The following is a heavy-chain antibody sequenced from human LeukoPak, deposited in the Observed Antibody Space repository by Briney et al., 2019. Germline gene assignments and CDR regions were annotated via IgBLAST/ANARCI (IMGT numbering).Heavy chain of an antibody. J-gene: IGHJ4*02. CDR3: ARDVHHHYGDLDY. CDR2: ISLSGTNT. CDR1: GVTFSTSE. Sequence: GGSLRLSCAASGVTFSTSEMNWLRQGPGKGLEWVSGISLSGTNTYYADSVKGRFAIFRDISKNTLYLQMNSLRVEDTAVYYCARDVHHHYGDLDYWGQGTLVTVSS. V-gene: IGHV3-23*01. D-gene: IGHD4-17*01.